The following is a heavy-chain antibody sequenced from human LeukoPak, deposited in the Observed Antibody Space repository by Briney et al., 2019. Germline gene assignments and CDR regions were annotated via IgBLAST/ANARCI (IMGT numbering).Heavy chain of an antibody. Sequence: GGSLRLSCAASGFTFSSYAMHWVRQAPGKGLEWVAVISYDGSNKYYADSVKGRFTISRDNSKNTLHLQMNSLRAEDTAVYYCAREGFLDYWGQGTLVTVSS. CDR1: GFTFSSYA. D-gene: IGHD2/OR15-2a*01. CDR2: ISYDGSNK. J-gene: IGHJ4*02. CDR3: AREGFLDY. V-gene: IGHV3-30*07.